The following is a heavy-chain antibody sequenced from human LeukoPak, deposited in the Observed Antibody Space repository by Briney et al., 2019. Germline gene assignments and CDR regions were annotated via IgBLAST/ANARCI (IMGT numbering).Heavy chain of an antibody. CDR2: INPSSGGA. J-gene: IGHJ6*03. CDR3: ARDLAQKGIEAAGTGSYYYYMDV. Sequence: ASVKVSCKASGYTFTSYYIHWVRQAPGQGLEWMGWINPSSGGAKYAQNFQGRVIMTTDTSVSTAYMELSSLRSDDTAVYYCARDLAQKGIEAAGTGSYYYYMDVWGKGTTVTVSS. D-gene: IGHD6-13*01. V-gene: IGHV1-2*02. CDR1: GYTFTSYY.